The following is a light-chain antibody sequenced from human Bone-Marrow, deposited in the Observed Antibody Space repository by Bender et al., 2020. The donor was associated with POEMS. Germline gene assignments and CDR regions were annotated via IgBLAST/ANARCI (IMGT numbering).Light chain of an antibody. CDR3: AAWEDSLNGWV. CDR2: HDT. Sequence: SYELTQPPSVSVSPGQTATITCSGDQWGDKFASWYQQKSGQSPVLLIYHDTKRPSGIPERFSGSTSGDTATLTIGGTQTMDEADYYCAAWEDSLNGWVFGGGTKLTVL. V-gene: IGLV3-1*01. J-gene: IGLJ3*02. CDR1: QWGDKF.